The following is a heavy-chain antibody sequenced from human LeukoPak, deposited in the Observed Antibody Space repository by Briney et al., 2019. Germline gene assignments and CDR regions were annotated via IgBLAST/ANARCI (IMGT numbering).Heavy chain of an antibody. Sequence: SETLSLTCTVSGGSISSGDYYWSWIRQPPGKGLEWIGYIYYSGSTYYNPSLKSRVTISVDTSKSQFSLKLSSVTAADTAVYYCASYGSSWEFDYWGQGTLVTVSS. CDR2: IYYSGST. J-gene: IGHJ4*02. V-gene: IGHV4-30-4*01. CDR3: ASYGSSWEFDY. D-gene: IGHD6-13*01. CDR1: GGSISSGDYY.